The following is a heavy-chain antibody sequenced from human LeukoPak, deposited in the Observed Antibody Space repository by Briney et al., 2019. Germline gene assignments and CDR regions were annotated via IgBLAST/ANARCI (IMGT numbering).Heavy chain of an antibody. Sequence: SETLSLTCTVSGGSISSYYWSWIRQPPGKGLEWIGYIYYSGSTNYNPSLKSRVTISVDTSKNQFSLKLSSVTAADTAVYYCARAGFLEWLIYFDYWGQGTLVTVSS. V-gene: IGHV4-59*08. J-gene: IGHJ4*02. CDR3: ARAGFLEWLIYFDY. D-gene: IGHD3-3*01. CDR1: GGSISSYY. CDR2: IYYSGST.